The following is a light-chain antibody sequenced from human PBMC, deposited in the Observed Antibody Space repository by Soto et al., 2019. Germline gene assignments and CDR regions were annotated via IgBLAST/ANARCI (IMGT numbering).Light chain of an antibody. V-gene: IGLV2-14*03. J-gene: IGLJ1*01. Sequence: QSALTQPASVSGSPGQSITISCIGTNNDFTVYNYVSWYQHHPGKAPKLMIYDVSNRPSGVSNRFSGSKSGNTASLTISGLQAEDEADYYCNSYSSITSVFGTGTKVTVL. CDR2: DVS. CDR1: NNDFTVYNY. CDR3: NSYSSITSV.